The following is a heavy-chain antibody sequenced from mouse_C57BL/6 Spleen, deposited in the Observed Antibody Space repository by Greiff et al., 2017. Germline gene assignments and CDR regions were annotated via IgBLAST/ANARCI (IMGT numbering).Heavy chain of an antibody. V-gene: IGHV1-82*01. CDR2: IYPGDGDT. D-gene: IGHD2-3*01. J-gene: IGHJ4*01. CDR3: AREDDGYYFYAMDY. CDR1: GYAFSSSW. Sequence: QVQLKQSGPELVKPGASVKISCKASGYAFSSSWMNWVKQRPGKGLEWIGRIYPGDGDTNYNGKFKGKATLTADKSSSTAYMQLSSLTSEDSAVYFCAREDDGYYFYAMDYWGQGTSVTVSS.